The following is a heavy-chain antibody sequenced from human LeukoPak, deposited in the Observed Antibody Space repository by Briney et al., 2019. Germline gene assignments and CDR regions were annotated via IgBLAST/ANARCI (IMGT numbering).Heavy chain of an antibody. J-gene: IGHJ6*03. V-gene: IGHV1-46*01. Sequence: ASVKVSCKASGYTFTSYYMHWVRQAPGQGLEWMGIINPSDGSTSYAQKFQGRVTMTRDTSTRTVYMELSSLRSEDTAVYYCARADHSRPDYMDVWGKGTTVTISS. CDR1: GYTFTSYY. CDR2: INPSDGST. D-gene: IGHD6-13*01. CDR3: ARADHSRPDYMDV.